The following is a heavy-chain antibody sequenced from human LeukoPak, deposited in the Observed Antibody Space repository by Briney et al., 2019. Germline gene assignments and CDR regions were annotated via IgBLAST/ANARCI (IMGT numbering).Heavy chain of an antibody. CDR1: GGSISSSSYY. J-gene: IGHJ4*02. V-gene: IGHV4-39*07. CDR2: IYYGGST. D-gene: IGHD1-1*01. CDR3: AAGWNLDY. Sequence: SETLSLTCTVSGGSISSSSYYWGWIRQPPGKGLEWIGSIYYGGSTYYNPSLKSRVTISVDTSKNQFSLKLSSVTAADTAVHYCAAGWNLDYWGQGTLVTVSS.